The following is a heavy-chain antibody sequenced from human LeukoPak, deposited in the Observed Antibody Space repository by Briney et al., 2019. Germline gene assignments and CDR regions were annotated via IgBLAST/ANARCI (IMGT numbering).Heavy chain of an antibody. CDR1: GYTFTSYY. Sequence: GASVKVSCKASGYTFTSYYMHWVRQAPGQGLEWMGRINPNSGGTNYAQKFQGRVTMTRDTSISTAYMELSRLRSDDTAVYYCASPVYDARDAFDIWGQGTMVTVSS. D-gene: IGHD5/OR15-5a*01. J-gene: IGHJ3*02. CDR3: ASPVYDARDAFDI. V-gene: IGHV1-2*06. CDR2: INPNSGGT.